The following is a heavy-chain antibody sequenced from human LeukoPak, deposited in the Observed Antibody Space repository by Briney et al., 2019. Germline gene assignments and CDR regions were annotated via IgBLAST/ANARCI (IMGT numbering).Heavy chain of an antibody. J-gene: IGHJ4*02. CDR2: IYFSGST. V-gene: IGHV4-61*01. CDR3: ARAFKYYYDGSGYYGY. Sequence: PSETLSLTCTVSGGSVSSGSYYWSRIRQPPGKGLEWIGYIYFSGSTNYNPSLKSRVTISVDPSKNQFSLKLSSVTAADTAVYYCARAFKYYYDGSGYYGYWGQGTLATVSS. CDR1: GGSVSSGSYY. D-gene: IGHD3-22*01.